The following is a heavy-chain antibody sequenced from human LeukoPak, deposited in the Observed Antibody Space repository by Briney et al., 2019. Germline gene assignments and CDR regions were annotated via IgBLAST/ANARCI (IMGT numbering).Heavy chain of an antibody. V-gene: IGHV3-30*02. J-gene: IGHJ6*03. CDR2: IWYDGSTK. CDR1: GFTLTSYG. D-gene: IGHD2-15*01. Sequence: GGSLRLSCAASGFTLTSYGIHWVRQAPGKGLEWVAFIWYDGSTKYYADSVKGRFTISRDNSKNTLYLQMNSLRAEDTAIYYCAKDPCSGGSCYSYYYYYYMDVWGKGTTVTVSS. CDR3: AKDPCSGGSCYSYYYYYYMDV.